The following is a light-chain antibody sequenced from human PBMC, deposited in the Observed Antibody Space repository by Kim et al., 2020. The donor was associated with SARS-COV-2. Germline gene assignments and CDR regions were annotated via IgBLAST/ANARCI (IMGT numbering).Light chain of an antibody. CDR2: TAS. CDR1: HSVGANY. V-gene: IGKV3-20*01. J-gene: IGKJ4*01. Sequence: ENVLTQSPGTLSFSPGEKATLSCRATHSVGANYIAWFQQKPGQPPRLLIHTASSRATGIADRFRGSGSGTDFTLTITRLEPEDFALYFCQQYATAPLTFGGGTKVDIK. CDR3: QQYATAPLT.